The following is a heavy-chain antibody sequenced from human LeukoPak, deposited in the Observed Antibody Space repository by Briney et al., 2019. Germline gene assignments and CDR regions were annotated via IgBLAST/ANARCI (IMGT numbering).Heavy chain of an antibody. Sequence: PSETLSLTCTVSGGSISSGDYYRSWIRQPPGKGLEWIGYIYYSGSTYYNPSLKSRVTISVDTSKNQFSLKLSSVTAADTAVYYCAREGGDSSGYYSGRNWFDPWGQGTLVTVSS. D-gene: IGHD3-22*01. V-gene: IGHV4-30-4*08. CDR3: AREGGDSSGYYSGRNWFDP. CDR1: GGSISSGDYY. J-gene: IGHJ5*02. CDR2: IYYSGST.